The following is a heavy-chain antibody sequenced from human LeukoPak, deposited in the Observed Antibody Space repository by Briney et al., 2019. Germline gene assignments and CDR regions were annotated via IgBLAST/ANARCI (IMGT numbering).Heavy chain of an antibody. CDR1: GYTFTAYY. J-gene: IGHJ4*02. CDR2: INPNSGAT. Sequence: GASVKVSCKASGYTFTAYYMHWVRQAPGQGLEWMGWINPNSGATNSAQKVQGRVTMTRDTSTRTAYMELRSLRSDATAVYYCARSSVIPKPIDYWGQGTLVTVSS. V-gene: IGHV1-2*02. CDR3: ARSSVIPKPIDY. D-gene: IGHD3-22*01.